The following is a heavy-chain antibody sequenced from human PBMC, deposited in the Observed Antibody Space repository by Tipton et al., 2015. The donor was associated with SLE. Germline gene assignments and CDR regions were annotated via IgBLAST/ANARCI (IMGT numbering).Heavy chain of an antibody. CDR2: IYYSGST. CDR3: ARGWGSGSPAY. V-gene: IGHV4-39*07. CDR1: GGSISSHY. D-gene: IGHD3-22*01. Sequence: TLSLTCTVSGGSISSHYWSWIRQPPGKGLEWIGSIYYSGSTYYNPSLKSRVTISVDTSKNQFSLKLSSVTAADTAVYYCARGWGSGSPAYWGQGTLVTVSS. J-gene: IGHJ4*02.